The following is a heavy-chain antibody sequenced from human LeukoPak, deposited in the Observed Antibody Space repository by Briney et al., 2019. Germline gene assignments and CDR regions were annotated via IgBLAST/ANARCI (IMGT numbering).Heavy chain of an antibody. Sequence: SETLSLTCTVSGGSISSGGYYWSWIRQPPGKGLEWIGYIYHSGSTYYSPSLKSRVTISVDRSKNQFSLKLSSVTAADTAVYYCARYGYCSSTSCYDDAFDIWGQGTMVTVSS. CDR1: GGSISSGGYY. V-gene: IGHV4-30-2*01. CDR3: ARYGYCSSTSCYDDAFDI. CDR2: IYHSGST. D-gene: IGHD2-2*01. J-gene: IGHJ3*02.